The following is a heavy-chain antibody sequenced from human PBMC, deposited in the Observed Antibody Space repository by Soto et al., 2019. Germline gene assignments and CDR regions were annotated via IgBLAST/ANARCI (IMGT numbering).Heavy chain of an antibody. CDR1: GDSDSSNGAC. Sequence: SQTLSLPCVISGDSDSSNGACWNWIRQSPSRGLQWLGRIYYRSKWFHDYAASVESRMAINPDTSRNQFSLQLNYVTPEDTAVYYCARVHCSAGTCLDGLDFWGQGTTVTVSS. V-gene: IGHV6-1*01. J-gene: IGHJ6*02. CDR2: IYYRSKWFH. CDR3: ARVHCSAGTCLDGLDF. D-gene: IGHD2-15*01.